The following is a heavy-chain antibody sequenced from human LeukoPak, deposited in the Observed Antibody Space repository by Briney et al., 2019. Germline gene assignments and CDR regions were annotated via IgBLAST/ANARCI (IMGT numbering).Heavy chain of an antibody. CDR1: GFTFSSYS. V-gene: IGHV3-48*04. CDR2: ISSSSSTI. D-gene: IGHD5-12*01. CDR3: ARDLGVATMHDAFDI. Sequence: GGSLRLSCAASGFTFSSYSMNWVRQAPGKGLEWVSYISSSSSTIYYADSVKGRFTISRDNAKNSLYLQMNGLRAEDTAVYYCARDLGVATMHDAFDIWGQGTMVTVSS. J-gene: IGHJ3*02.